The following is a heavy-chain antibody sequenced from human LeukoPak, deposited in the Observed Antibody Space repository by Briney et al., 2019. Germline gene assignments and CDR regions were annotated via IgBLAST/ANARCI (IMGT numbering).Heavy chain of an antibody. Sequence: ASVNLSCKSSGYTFTGYYLHWMRLPPGPGKGRMGWINPNSGGTNYAQKFQGRVTMTRDTSISTAYMELSRLRSDDRAVYYCARDTRGDTAMVLWGQGTLVTVSS. J-gene: IGHJ4*02. D-gene: IGHD5-18*01. CDR2: INPNSGGT. V-gene: IGHV1-2*02. CDR1: GYTFTGYY. CDR3: ARDTRGDTAMVL.